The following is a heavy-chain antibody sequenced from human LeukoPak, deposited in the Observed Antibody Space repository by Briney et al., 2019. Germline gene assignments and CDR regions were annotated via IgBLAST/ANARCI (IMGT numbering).Heavy chain of an antibody. Sequence: GGSLRLSCAASGFTFSSYTMNWVRQAPGKGLEWVSSIDSSSYIYYADSLKGRFTISRDNAKNSLYLQVNSLRAEDTAVYYCARDRSPTGMDVWGQGTTVTVSS. CDR2: IDSSSYI. CDR1: GFTFSSYT. V-gene: IGHV3-21*01. D-gene: IGHD2-8*02. J-gene: IGHJ6*02. CDR3: ARDRSPTGMDV.